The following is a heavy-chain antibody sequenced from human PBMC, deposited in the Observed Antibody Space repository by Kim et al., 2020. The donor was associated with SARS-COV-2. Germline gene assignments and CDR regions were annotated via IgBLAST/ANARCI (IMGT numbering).Heavy chain of an antibody. D-gene: IGHD5-12*01. CDR1: GFIFSNYA. J-gene: IGHJ4*02. Sequence: GGSLRLSCAVSGFIFSNYAMSWVRQAPGKGLEWVSAVTDNGGTTYYADPVKGRFTISRDNSKNTLYLQMNSLRAEDTAVYYCAKDRQSVGTIYVECDYWGQGTLVTVSS. CDR3: AKDRQSVGTIYVECDY. CDR2: VTDNGGTT. V-gene: IGHV3-23*01.